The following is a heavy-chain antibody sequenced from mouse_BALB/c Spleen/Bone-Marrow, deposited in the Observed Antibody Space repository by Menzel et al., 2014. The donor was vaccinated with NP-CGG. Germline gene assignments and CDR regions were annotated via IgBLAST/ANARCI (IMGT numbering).Heavy chain of an antibody. J-gene: IGHJ3*01. V-gene: IGHV14-1*02. CDR2: ITPENGNT. Sequence: EVQLQQSGAELVRPGALVKLSCKASGFNIKDYYIHWVNQRPEQGLEWIGWITPENGNTIYDPKFQGKARITADTSSNTAYFQLISLTSEDTAVYYCARGSSGPFVYWGQGTLVTVSS. D-gene: IGHD3-1*01. CDR3: ARGSSGPFVY. CDR1: GFNIKDYY.